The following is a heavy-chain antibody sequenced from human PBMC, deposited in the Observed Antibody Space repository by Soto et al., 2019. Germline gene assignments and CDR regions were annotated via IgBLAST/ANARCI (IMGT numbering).Heavy chain of an antibody. CDR1: TGYA. CDR2: ISPTGNT. Sequence: GGSLRLSCTALTGYAMSWVRRGPGKGLEWISTISPTGNTHYADSVEGRFTISRDDSKNTFYLQMNNLRADDTGVYYCAKDPSTGHADLWGQGTMLTVSS. D-gene: IGHD3-9*01. J-gene: IGHJ5*02. V-gene: IGHV3-23*01. CDR3: AKDPSTGHADL.